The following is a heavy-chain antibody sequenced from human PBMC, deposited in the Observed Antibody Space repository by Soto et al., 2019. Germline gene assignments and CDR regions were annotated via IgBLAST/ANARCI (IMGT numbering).Heavy chain of an antibody. V-gene: IGHV3-64D*06. CDR3: VNGRFVTY. CDR2: ISSNGVST. D-gene: IGHD2-21*02. CDR1: GLNINDYA. J-gene: IGHJ4*02. Sequence: VSLRLWPSASGLNINDYARHWVRQAAGKGLKYVSSISSNGVSTYYADSVKGRFTISRDNSKNTLYLQMNSLSVEDTAVYYCVNGRFVTYRGQGALVTCPQ.